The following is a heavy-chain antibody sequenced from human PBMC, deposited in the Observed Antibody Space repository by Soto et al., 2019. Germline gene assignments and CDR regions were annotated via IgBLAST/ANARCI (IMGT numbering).Heavy chain of an antibody. CDR2: ISASNGHT. V-gene: IGHV1-18*04. CDR1: GYTFSGHR. D-gene: IGHD3-3*01. J-gene: IGHJ4*02. Sequence: QVQLVQSGAEVKKSGASVRVSCKASGYTFSGHRISWVRQAPGQGLEWMGWISASNGHTNYAQKFQGRVTMTTDTFTSTVYMEMKSLRSDDTAVYYCARNTGSGNSGGFDYWGQGTLVTVSS. CDR3: ARNTGSGNSGGFDY.